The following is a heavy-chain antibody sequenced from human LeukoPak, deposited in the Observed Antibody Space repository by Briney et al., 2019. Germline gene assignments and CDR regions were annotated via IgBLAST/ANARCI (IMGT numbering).Heavy chain of an antibody. CDR3: TTDLGKGCDILTDYHRRVFY. Sequence: PWGSVRLSCSASGFTFSNVWLSRVRQAPGKGLEWVGRIKSKTDGGTTDYAAPVKGRFTISRDDSKNTLYLQMNSLKTEDTAVYYCTTDLGKGCDILTDYHRRVFYWGQGTLVTVSS. D-gene: IGHD3-9*01. V-gene: IGHV3-15*01. CDR2: IKSKTDGGTT. J-gene: IGHJ4*02. CDR1: GFTFSNVW.